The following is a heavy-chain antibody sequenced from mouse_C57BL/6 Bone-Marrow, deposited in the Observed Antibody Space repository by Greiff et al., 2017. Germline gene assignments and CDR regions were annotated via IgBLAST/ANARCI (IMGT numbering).Heavy chain of an antibody. CDR3: ARWGYGYPFAY. J-gene: IGHJ3*01. D-gene: IGHD2-2*01. Sequence: QVQLQQSGAELVRPGTSVKMSCKASGYTFTNYWIGWAKQRPGHGLEWIGDIYPGGGYTNYNEKFKGKATLTADKSSSTAYMQFSSLTSEDSAIYYCARWGYGYPFAYWCQGTLVTVSA. CDR2: IYPGGGYT. V-gene: IGHV1-63*01. CDR1: GYTFTNYW.